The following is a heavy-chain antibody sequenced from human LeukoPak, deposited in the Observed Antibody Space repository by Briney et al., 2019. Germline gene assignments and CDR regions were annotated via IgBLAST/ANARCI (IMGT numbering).Heavy chain of an antibody. D-gene: IGHD3-22*01. CDR1: GGSFSGYY. J-gene: IGHJ4*02. CDR3: ARASYSYDINGWVPFDY. CDR2: INHSGST. V-gene: IGHV4-34*01. Sequence: SSETLSLTCAVYGGSFSGYYWSWIRQPPGKGLEWIGEINHSGSTNYNPSLKSRVTISVDTSKNQFSLRLSSVTAADTAVYYCARASYSYDINGWVPFDYWGQGTLVTVSS.